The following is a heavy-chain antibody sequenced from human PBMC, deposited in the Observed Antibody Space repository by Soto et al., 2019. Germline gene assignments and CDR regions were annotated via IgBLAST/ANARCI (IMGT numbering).Heavy chain of an antibody. CDR1: GFTFNNYD. CDR3: ARGGPNWDYYFYGMDV. J-gene: IGHJ6*02. Sequence: GGSLRLSCAASGFTFNNYDMLWVRQAPGKGLEWVSTFGSAGDIYYSDSVKGRFTISRDNARNSLYLQMNSLRAADTAVYYCARGGPNWDYYFYGMDVWGQGTTVTV. V-gene: IGHV3-13*01. CDR2: FGSAGDI. D-gene: IGHD3-16*01.